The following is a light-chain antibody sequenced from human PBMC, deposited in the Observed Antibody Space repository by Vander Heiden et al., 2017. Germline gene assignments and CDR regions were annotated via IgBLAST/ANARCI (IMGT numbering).Light chain of an antibody. J-gene: IGKJ5*01. CDR1: QSLLHSNGDNY. CDR2: LGS. CDR3: RQARQTPSP. Sequence: DIVMTQSPLSLPVPPGEPASISCRSSQSLLHSNGDNYLAWYLQKPGQSPQLLIYLGSNRASGVPDRFSGSGSGTDFTLKISSVEAEDVGVYYCRQARQTPSPFGQGTRLEIK. V-gene: IGKV2-28*01.